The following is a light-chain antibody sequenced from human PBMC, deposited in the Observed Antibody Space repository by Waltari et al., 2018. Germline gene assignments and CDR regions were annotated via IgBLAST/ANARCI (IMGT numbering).Light chain of an antibody. CDR3: QHYSGYPLT. J-gene: IGKJ4*01. Sequence: DIQMTQSPSTLSASVGDRVTITCRASKSISSGLAWHQQKPGKAPRLLIYKASNLETGVPSRFSGNGSGTEFTLTINGLQAEDFATCYCQHYSGYPLTFGGGTKVEIK. V-gene: IGKV1-5*03. CDR2: KAS. CDR1: KSISSG.